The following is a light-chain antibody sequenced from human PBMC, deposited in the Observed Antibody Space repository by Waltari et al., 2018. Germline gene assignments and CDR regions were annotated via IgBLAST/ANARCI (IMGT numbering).Light chain of an antibody. CDR1: SSDVGDYNY. CDR3: STYAGSTVI. V-gene: IGLV2-8*01. Sequence: QSALTQPPSASGSPGQSVTISCTGASSDVGDYNYVSWYQQHPGKAPKLMIYDVSKRPPGVPDRFSGSKSGNTASLTVSGLQAEDEADYYCSTYAGSTVIFGGGTKVTVL. CDR2: DVS. J-gene: IGLJ2*01.